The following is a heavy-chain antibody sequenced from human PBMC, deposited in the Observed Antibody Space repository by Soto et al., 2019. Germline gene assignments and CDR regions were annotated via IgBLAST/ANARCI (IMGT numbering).Heavy chain of an antibody. CDR1: GYTFSVSY. Sequence: GASVKVSCKASGYTFSVSYIHWVRQAPGKGLEWMGWINPNSGDTNYAQKFTGRVTMTRDTSISTAYMELSRLRSDDTAVYYCARAHFGVVISFDYW. CDR3: ARAHFGVVISFDY. D-gene: IGHD3-3*01. J-gene: IGHJ4*01. V-gene: IGHV1-2*02. CDR2: INPNSGDT.